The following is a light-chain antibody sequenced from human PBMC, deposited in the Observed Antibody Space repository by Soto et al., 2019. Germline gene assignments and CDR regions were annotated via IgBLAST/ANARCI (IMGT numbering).Light chain of an antibody. Sequence: SVLTQPPSVSVSPGQSVTISCTGTSSDVGSSNGVSWYQQPPGTAPKLTIYDVSNRPSGVPDRFSGSKSGNTASLTISGLQAEDEADYYCSSYTSTSTYVFGTGTKVTVL. CDR1: SSDVGSSNG. V-gene: IGLV2-18*02. J-gene: IGLJ1*01. CDR3: SSYTSTSTYV. CDR2: DVS.